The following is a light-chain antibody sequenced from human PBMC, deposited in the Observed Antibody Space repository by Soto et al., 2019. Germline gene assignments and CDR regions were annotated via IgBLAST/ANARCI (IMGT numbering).Light chain of an antibody. Sequence: QPVLTQPRSVSGSPGQSVTISCTGTSSDVGGYNYVSWYQQHPGKAPKLMIYDVTKRPSGVPDRFSGSKSGNTASLTISGLQAEDEADYFCCSYAGSSTFVVFGGGTKLTVL. CDR2: DVT. CDR3: CSYAGSSTFVV. CDR1: SSDVGGYNY. J-gene: IGLJ2*01. V-gene: IGLV2-11*01.